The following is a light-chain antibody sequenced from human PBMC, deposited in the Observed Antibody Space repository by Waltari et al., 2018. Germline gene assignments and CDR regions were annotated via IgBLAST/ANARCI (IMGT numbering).Light chain of an antibody. V-gene: IGKV3-20*01. Sequence: EIVLTQSPGTLSLSPGARATISCRASQSVGKYLAWYQQRPGQAPRLLIYETYRRATGTPDRFTGSGSGTDFSLTISRLEPEDFAVYYCQKYESLPATFGQGTTVEIK. CDR2: ETY. CDR1: QSVGKY. J-gene: IGKJ1*01. CDR3: QKYESLPAT.